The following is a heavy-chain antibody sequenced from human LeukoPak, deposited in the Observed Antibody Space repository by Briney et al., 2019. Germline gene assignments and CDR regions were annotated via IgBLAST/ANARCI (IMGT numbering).Heavy chain of an antibody. CDR2: ISYDGSNK. CDR3: ARGFVYFDY. CDR1: GFTFSSYA. Sequence: GGSLRLSCAASGFTFSSYAMHWVRQAPGKGLEWVAVISYDGSNKYYADSVKGRFTISRDNSKNTLHLQMNSLRAEDTAVYYCARGFVYFDYWGQGTLVTVSS. D-gene: IGHD3-16*02. V-gene: IGHV3-30*04. J-gene: IGHJ4*02.